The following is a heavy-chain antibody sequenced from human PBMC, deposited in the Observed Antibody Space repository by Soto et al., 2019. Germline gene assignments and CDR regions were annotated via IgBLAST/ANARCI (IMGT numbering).Heavy chain of an antibody. V-gene: IGHV3-74*01. CDR3: ARSIPTTYYGMDV. CDR1: GFTFSSYW. J-gene: IGHJ6*02. D-gene: IGHD4-17*01. Sequence: PGGSLRLSCSASGFTFSSYWMHWVRPAPGKGLVWVSRINSDGSSTSYADSVKGRFTISRDNAKNTLYLQMNSLRAEDTAVYYCARSIPTTYYGMDVWGQGTTVTVSS. CDR2: INSDGSST.